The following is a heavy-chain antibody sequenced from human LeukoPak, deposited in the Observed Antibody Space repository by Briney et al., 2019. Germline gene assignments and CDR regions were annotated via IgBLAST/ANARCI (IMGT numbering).Heavy chain of an antibody. Sequence: SETLSLTCTVSGGSISSYYWSWIRQPAGKGLEWIGRIYTSGSTNYNPSLKSRVTMSVDTSKNQFSLKLSSATAADTAVYYCARDPTYGDYFWFDPWGQGTLVTVSS. V-gene: IGHV4-4*07. D-gene: IGHD4-17*01. J-gene: IGHJ5*02. CDR2: IYTSGST. CDR1: GGSISSYY. CDR3: ARDPTYGDYFWFDP.